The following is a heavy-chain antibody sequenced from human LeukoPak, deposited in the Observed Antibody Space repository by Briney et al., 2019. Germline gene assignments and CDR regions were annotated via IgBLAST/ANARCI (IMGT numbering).Heavy chain of an antibody. CDR2: ISYDGSHK. D-gene: IGHD5-12*01. Sequence: PGGSLRLSCVASGFTFSSYAMHWVRQAPGKGLEWVAAISYDGSHKYYADSVKGRFTISRDNSKNTLYLQMNSLGAEDTAVYYCEGEVATSYWGQGTLVTVSS. V-gene: IGHV3-30*04. CDR3: EGEVATSY. J-gene: IGHJ4*02. CDR1: GFTFSSYA.